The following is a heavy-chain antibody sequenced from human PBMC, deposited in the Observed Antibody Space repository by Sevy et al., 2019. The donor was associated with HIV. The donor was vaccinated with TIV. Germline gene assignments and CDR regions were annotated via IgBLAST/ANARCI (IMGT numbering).Heavy chain of an antibody. CDR1: GFTFSSDA. J-gene: IGHJ4*02. V-gene: IGHV3-23*01. CDR2: ISGSAGRT. Sequence: GGSLRLSCTASGFTFSSDAMSWVRQAPGKGLEWVSAISGSAGRTYYAGSVKGRFTVSRDNSKNTVYLQLNSLRAEDTAVYCCVSEDTSGYYSFDYWGQGTLVTVSS. D-gene: IGHD3-22*01. CDR3: VSEDTSGYYSFDY.